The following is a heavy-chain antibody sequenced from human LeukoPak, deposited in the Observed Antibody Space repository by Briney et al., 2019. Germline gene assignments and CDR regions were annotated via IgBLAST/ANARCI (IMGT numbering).Heavy chain of an antibody. CDR1: GYTFTSYG. Sequence: ASVNVSCKASGYTFTSYGISWVRQAPGQGLEWMGWISVYNDNTNYAQKFQGRVTMTTDTSTSTAYMELRSLRSDDTAVYYCVRDGSGSRGYFLHWGQGILVTVSS. CDR2: ISVYNDNT. J-gene: IGHJ1*01. CDR3: VRDGSGSRGYFLH. V-gene: IGHV1-18*04. D-gene: IGHD1-26*01.